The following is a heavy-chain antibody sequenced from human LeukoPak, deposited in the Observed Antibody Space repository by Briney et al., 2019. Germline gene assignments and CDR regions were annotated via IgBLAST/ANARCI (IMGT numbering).Heavy chain of an antibody. J-gene: IGHJ4*02. CDR3: AKERGIAKPFDY. CDR1: GFTFNSYG. D-gene: IGHD3-10*01. Sequence: GSLRLSCAAPGFTFNSYGMAWVRQAPGKGLEWVSAISSSGDNTYYADSVKGRFTISRDNSKNTLYLQMNSLRAEDTAVYYCAKERGIAKPFDYWGQGALVTVAS. CDR2: ISSSGDNT. V-gene: IGHV3-23*01.